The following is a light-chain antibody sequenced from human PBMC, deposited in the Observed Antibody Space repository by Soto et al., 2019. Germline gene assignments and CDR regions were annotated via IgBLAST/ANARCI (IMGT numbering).Light chain of an antibody. CDR1: QGIANN. CDR3: QNYNSAPFT. J-gene: IGKJ4*01. Sequence: DIQMTQSPSSLSASVGDRVTITCRASQGIANNLAWYQQKPGKVPTLLIYAASALQPGVPSRFSGSGSGTDFTLTISSLQPEDVATYYCQNYNSAPFTFGGGTKVEIK. V-gene: IGKV1-27*01. CDR2: AAS.